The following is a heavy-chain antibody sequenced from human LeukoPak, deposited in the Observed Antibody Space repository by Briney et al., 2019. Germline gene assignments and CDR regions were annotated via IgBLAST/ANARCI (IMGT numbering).Heavy chain of an antibody. J-gene: IGHJ4*02. D-gene: IGHD6-13*01. V-gene: IGHV3-23*01. CDR1: GFTFNTYA. CDR2: ISGSGGST. CDR3: TRGQQLVGD. Sequence: GGSLRLSCAASGFTFNTYAMSWVRQAPGKGLEWVSAISGSGGSTYYADSVKGLFTISRDNAKNTLYLQMNSLRVEDTAVYYCTRGQQLVGDWGQGTLVTVSS.